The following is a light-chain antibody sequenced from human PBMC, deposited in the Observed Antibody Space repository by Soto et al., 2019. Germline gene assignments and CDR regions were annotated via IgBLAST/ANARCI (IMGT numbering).Light chain of an antibody. CDR2: DAS. J-gene: IGKJ1*01. V-gene: IGKV1-5*01. CDR1: QTISGW. CDR3: LQYNGYYRT. Sequence: IQMTQSPSTLSASVGDRVTITYRASQTISGWLAWYQQRPGKAPNLLIFDASTLESGVPSRFSGSGSGTTFTLTISSLQSDDFATYYCLQYNGYYRTFGQGTKVDI.